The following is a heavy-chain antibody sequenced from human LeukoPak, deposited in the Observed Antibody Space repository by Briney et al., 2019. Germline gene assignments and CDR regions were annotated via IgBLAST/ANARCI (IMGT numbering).Heavy chain of an antibody. V-gene: IGHV3-30*04. CDR1: GFTFSSYA. D-gene: IGHD5-24*01. CDR2: ISYDGSNK. CDR3: ARAGERWLQFPRLVDY. J-gene: IGHJ4*02. Sequence: PGGSLRLSCAASGFTFSSYAMHWVRQAPGKGLEWVAVISYDGSNKYYADSVKGRFTISRDNSKNTLYLQMNSLRAGDTAVYYCARAGERWLQFPRLVDYWGQGTLGTVSS.